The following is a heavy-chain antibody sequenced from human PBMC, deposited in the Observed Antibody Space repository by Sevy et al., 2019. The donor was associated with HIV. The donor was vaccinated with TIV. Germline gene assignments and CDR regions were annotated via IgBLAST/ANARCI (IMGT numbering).Heavy chain of an antibody. CDR3: ARHCSSTSCSHAFDI. CDR1: GGSFSGYY. Sequence: SETLSLTCAVYGGSFSGYYWSWIRQPPGKGLEWIGEINHSGSTNYNPSLKSLVTISVDTSKNQFSLKLSSVTAAETAVYYCARHCSSTSCSHAFDIWGQGTMVTVSS. J-gene: IGHJ3*02. CDR2: INHSGST. V-gene: IGHV4-34*01. D-gene: IGHD2-2*01.